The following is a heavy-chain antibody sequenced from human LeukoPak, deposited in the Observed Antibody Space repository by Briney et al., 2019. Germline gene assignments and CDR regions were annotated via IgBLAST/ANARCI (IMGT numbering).Heavy chain of an antibody. V-gene: IGHV4-38-2*01. CDR3: ANDYGDYVTGVSIWYFDL. J-gene: IGHJ2*01. D-gene: IGHD4-17*01. Sequence: KPSETLSLTCAVSGYSISSGYYWGWIRPPPGKGPEWVGSIYHSGSTYYNPSLKSRVTISVDTSKNQFSLKLSSVTAADTAVYYCANDYGDYVTGVSIWYFDLWGRGTLVTVSS. CDR1: GYSISSGYY. CDR2: IYHSGST.